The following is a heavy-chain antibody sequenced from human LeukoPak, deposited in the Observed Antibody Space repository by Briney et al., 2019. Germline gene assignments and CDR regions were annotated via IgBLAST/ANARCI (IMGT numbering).Heavy chain of an antibody. J-gene: IGHJ4*02. V-gene: IGHV3-23*01. Sequence: GGSLRLSCAASGFTFSSYAMSWVRQAPGKGLEWVSGISGSGGSTYYADSVKGRFIISRDNSKNTLYLQMNSLRAEDTAVYYCAKGGLGYSYGLIGYWGQGTLVSVSS. CDR1: GFTFSSYA. CDR3: AKGGLGYSYGLIGY. CDR2: ISGSGGST. D-gene: IGHD5-18*01.